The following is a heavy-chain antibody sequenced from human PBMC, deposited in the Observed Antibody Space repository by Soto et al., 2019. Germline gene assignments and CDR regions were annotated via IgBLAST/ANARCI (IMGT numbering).Heavy chain of an antibody. CDR1: GFTVDSNY. CDR2: LYSGGYS. Sequence: GGSLRLSCAASGFTVDSNYMSWVRQAPGKGLEWVSILYSGGYSNYANSVKGRFTISRDNSKNMLYLQMNSLRVEDTAVYYCVRDGGGEYPAMDVWGQGTTVTVSS. V-gene: IGHV3-53*01. J-gene: IGHJ6*02. D-gene: IGHD2-21*01. CDR3: VRDGGGEYPAMDV.